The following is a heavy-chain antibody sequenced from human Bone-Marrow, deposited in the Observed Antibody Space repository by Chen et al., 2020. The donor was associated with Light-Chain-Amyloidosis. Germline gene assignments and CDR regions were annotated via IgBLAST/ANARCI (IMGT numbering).Heavy chain of an antibody. CDR1: GGSISSSSYY. J-gene: IGHJ3*02. CDR3: ARDYYDSSGYTDAFDI. Sequence: QLQLQESGPGLVKPSETLSLTCTVSGGSISSSSYYWGWIRQPPGKGLEWIGSIYYSGSTYYNPSLKSRVTISVDTSKNQFSLKLSSVTAAGTAVYYCARDYYDSSGYTDAFDIWGQGTMVTVSS. V-gene: IGHV4-39*07. CDR2: IYYSGST. D-gene: IGHD3-22*01.